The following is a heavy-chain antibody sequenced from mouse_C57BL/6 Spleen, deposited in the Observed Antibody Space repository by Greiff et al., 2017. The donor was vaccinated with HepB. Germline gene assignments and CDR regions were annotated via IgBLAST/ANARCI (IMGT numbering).Heavy chain of an antibody. CDR3: AAYYSNFYAMDY. D-gene: IGHD2-5*01. J-gene: IGHJ4*01. V-gene: IGHV3-6*01. Sequence: EVQLQQSGPGLVKPSQSLSLTCSVTGYSITSGYYWNWIRQFPGNKLEWMGYISYDGSNNYNPSLKNRISITRDTSKNQLFLKLNSVTTEDTATYYCAAYYSNFYAMDYWGQGTSVTVSS. CDR1: GYSITSGYY. CDR2: ISYDGSN.